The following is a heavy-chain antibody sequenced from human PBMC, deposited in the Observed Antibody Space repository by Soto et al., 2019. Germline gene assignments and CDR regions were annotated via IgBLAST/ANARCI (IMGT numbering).Heavy chain of an antibody. Sequence: LSLTCTVSGGSISSGDYYWSWIRQPPGKGLEWIAYIHYSGSTYYNPSLKSRVTISVDTSKNQFSLKLSSVTAADTAVYYCARSRYSGSYFFDYWGQGILGTVSS. V-gene: IGHV4-30-4*01. CDR2: IHYSGST. D-gene: IGHD1-26*01. CDR1: GGSISSGDYY. CDR3: ARSRYSGSYFFDY. J-gene: IGHJ4*02.